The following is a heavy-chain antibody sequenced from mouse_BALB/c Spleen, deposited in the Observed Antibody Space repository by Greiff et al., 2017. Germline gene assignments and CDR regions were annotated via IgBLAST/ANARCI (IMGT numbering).Heavy chain of an antibody. CDR1: GFTFSSYA. J-gene: IGHJ3*01. Sequence: DVKLVESGGGLVKPGGSLKLSCAASGFTFSSYAKSWVRQSPEKRLEWVAEISSGGSYTYYPDTVTGRFTISRDNAKNTLYLEMSSLRSEDTAMYYCARHGNYGFAYWGQGTLVTVSA. D-gene: IGHD2-1*01. CDR2: ISSGGSYT. CDR3: ARHGNYGFAY. V-gene: IGHV5-9-4*01.